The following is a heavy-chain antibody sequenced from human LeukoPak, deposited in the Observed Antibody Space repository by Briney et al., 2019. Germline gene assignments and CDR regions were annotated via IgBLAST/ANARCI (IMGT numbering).Heavy chain of an antibody. CDR1: GYTFTSYG. CDR2: IGAYNGNT. V-gene: IGHV1-18*01. D-gene: IGHD6-13*01. J-gene: IGHJ4*02. Sequence: GASVKVSCKASGYTFTSYGISWVRQAPGQGLEWMGWIGAYNGNTNYAQKLQGRVTMTTDTSTSTAYMELRSLRSDDTAVYYCTRDAGIAAAVPGDFDYWGQGTLVTVSS. CDR3: TRDAGIAAAVPGDFDY.